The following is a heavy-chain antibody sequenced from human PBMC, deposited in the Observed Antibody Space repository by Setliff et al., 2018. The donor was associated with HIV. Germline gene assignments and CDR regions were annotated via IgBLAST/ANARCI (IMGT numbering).Heavy chain of an antibody. D-gene: IGHD2-2*01. V-gene: IGHV1-18*01. CDR1: GYTFSTYG. J-gene: IGHJ4*02. Sequence: ASVKVSCKASGYTFSTYGISWVRQAPGQGLEWMGWISAYNDNTNYAQKVQGRVTMTTDTSTSTAYMVLRSLRSDDTAVYYCARDLGYCTSTSCYGVFDYWGQGTLVTISS. CDR3: ARDLGYCTSTSCYGVFDY. CDR2: ISAYNDNT.